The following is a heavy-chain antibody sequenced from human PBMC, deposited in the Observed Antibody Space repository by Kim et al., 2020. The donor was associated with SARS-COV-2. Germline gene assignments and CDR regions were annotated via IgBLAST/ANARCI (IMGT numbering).Heavy chain of an antibody. CDR1: GFTFSSYG. Sequence: GGSLRLSCAASGFTFSSYGMHWVRQAPGKGLEWVAVISYDGSNKYYADSVKGRFTISRDNSKNTLYLQMNSLRAEDTAVYYCAKVGGFWSGSSTGTDYWGQGTLVTVSS. V-gene: IGHV3-30*18. CDR2: ISYDGSNK. CDR3: AKVGGFWSGSSTGTDY. D-gene: IGHD3-3*01. J-gene: IGHJ4*02.